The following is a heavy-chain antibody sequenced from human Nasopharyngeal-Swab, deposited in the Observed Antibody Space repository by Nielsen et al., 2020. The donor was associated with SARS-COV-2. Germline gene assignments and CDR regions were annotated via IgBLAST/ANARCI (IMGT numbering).Heavy chain of an antibody. CDR1: GGSFSGYY. V-gene: IGHV4-34*01. CDR2: INHSGST. J-gene: IGHJ4*02. D-gene: IGHD3-10*01. CDR3: ARGRKKWFGELSYFDY. Sequence: SETLSLTCAVYGGSFSGYYWSWIRQPPGKGLEWIGDINHSGSTNYNPSLKSRVTISVDTSKNQFSLKLSSVTAADTAVYYCARGRKKWFGELSYFDYWGQGTLVTVSS.